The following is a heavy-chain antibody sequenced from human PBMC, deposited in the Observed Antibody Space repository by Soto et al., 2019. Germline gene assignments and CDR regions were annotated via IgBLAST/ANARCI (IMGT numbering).Heavy chain of an antibody. D-gene: IGHD2-21*01. V-gene: IGHV3-23*01. J-gene: IGHJ4*02. CDR1: GFTFNNYA. CDR3: AKVGERFRYYFDN. CDR2: ISGSGDKT. Sequence: EVQLLESGGGLVQPGGSLTLSCAASGFTFNNYAMNWVRQAPGKGLEWVSAISGSGDKTYYADSVKGRFTISRDISKNVVYLQMNSLRADDTAVYYCAKVGERFRYYFDNWGQGTLVTVSS.